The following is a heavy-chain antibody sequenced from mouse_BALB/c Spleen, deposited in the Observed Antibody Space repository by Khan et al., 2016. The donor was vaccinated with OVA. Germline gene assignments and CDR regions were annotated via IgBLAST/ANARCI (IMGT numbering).Heavy chain of an antibody. CDR3: TRNGFGNYESWDY. CDR1: GYTFTSYW. D-gene: IGHD2-1*01. Sequence: EVQLQQSGTVLARPGASVKMSCKASGYTFTSYWMHWVKQRPGQGLEWIGAIYPGNSDINYNQKFKGKAKLTAVTSTSTAYMELNSLTNEDSAVYYCTRNGFGNYESWDYWGQGTTLTVAS. CDR2: IYPGNSDI. V-gene: IGHV1-5*01. J-gene: IGHJ2*01.